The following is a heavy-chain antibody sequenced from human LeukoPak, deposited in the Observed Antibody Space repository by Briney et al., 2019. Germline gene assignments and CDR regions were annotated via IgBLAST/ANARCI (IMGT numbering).Heavy chain of an antibody. CDR2: INPNSGGT. CDR1: GYTFTGYY. J-gene: IGHJ5*02. Sequence: ASVKVSCKASGYTFTGYYMQWVRQAPGQGVEWMGWINPNSGGTNYAQKFQGRVTMTRDTSISTAYMELSRLRSDDTAVYYCARDVTLHYCSSTSCYLFWFDPWGQGTLVTVSS. CDR3: ARDVTLHYCSSTSCYLFWFDP. D-gene: IGHD2-2*01. V-gene: IGHV1-2*02.